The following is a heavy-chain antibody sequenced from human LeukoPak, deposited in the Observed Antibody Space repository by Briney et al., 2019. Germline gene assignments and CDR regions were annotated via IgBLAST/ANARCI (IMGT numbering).Heavy chain of an antibody. V-gene: IGHV3-7*01. Sequence: PGGSLRLSCAASGFTFSTYWMNWVRQAPGKGLEWVANIDEDGSEKNYVDSVKGRFTVSRDNAKDSLYLQMNSLRVEDTSVYYCVRDAPRREGPHHWGQGTLVTVSS. CDR3: VRDAPRREGPHH. CDR1: GFTFSTYW. J-gene: IGHJ5*02. CDR2: IDEDGSEK.